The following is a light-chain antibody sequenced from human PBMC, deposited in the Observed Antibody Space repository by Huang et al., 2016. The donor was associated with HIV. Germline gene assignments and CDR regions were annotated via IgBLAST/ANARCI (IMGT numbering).Light chain of an antibody. CDR2: AAS. CDR3: QKYDSVPKT. J-gene: IGKJ1*01. V-gene: IGKV1-27*01. Sequence: DIQMTQYPSSLSASVGDRVTITCRTRQDIKNYLAWYEQKAGQVPKLLIYAASSLQSGVPSRFSGSGSGTDFTLSITSLQPEDVAVYYCQKYDSVPKTFGQGTKVDIK. CDR1: QDIKNY.